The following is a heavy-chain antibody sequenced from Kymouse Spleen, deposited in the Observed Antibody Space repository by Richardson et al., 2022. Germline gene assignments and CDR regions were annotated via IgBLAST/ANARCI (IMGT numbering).Heavy chain of an antibody. CDR2: IWYDGSNK. CDR1: GFTFSSYG. CDR3: ARDDILTGYSDY. Sequence: QVQLVESGGGVVQPGRSLRLSCAASGFTFSSYGMHWVRQAPGKGLEWVAVIWYDGSNKYYADSVKGRFTISRDNSKNTLYLQMNSLRAEDTAVYYCARDDILTGYSDYWGQGTLVTVSS. V-gene: IGHV3-33*01. D-gene: IGHD3-9*01. J-gene: IGHJ4*02.